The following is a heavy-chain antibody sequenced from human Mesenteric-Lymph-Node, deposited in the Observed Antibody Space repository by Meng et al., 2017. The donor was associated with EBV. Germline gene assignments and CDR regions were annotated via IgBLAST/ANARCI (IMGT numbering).Heavy chain of an antibody. J-gene: IGHJ4*02. CDR2: ISGSGDSK. CDR3: ARDYGSGSHFDY. D-gene: IGHD3-10*01. CDR1: GITLSIDA. Sequence: EGLLGGSGRGGGQRGGSLGLSCADTGITLSIDAMRWGRQAPGKGLEWVSAISGSGDSKDYADSVKGRFTISRDNGKNTLYLQMNSLRVEDTAIYYCARDYGSGSHFDYWGRGSLVTVSS. V-gene: IGHV3-23*04.